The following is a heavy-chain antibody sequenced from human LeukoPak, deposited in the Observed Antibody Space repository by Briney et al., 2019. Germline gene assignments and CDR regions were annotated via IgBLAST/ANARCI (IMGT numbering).Heavy chain of an antibody. CDR2: ISGSGGST. CDR3: ARYSGYTSPLYYFDY. CDR1: GFTFSSYA. V-gene: IGHV3-23*01. Sequence: GGSLRLSCAASGFTFSSYAMSWVRQAPGKGLEWVSAISGSGGSTYYADSVKGRFTISRDNAKNSLYLQMNSLRAEDTALYYCARYSGYTSPLYYFDYWGQGTLVTVSS. D-gene: IGHD5-12*01. J-gene: IGHJ4*02.